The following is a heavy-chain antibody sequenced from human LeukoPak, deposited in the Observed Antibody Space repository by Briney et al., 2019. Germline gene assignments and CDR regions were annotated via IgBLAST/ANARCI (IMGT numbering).Heavy chain of an antibody. CDR1: GYTFTGYY. V-gene: IGHV1-2*02. CDR3: ARDPTMVRGWYRETYYMDV. Sequence: ASVKVSCKASGYTFTGYYMHWVRQAPGQGLEWMGWINPNSGGTNYAQKFQGRVTMTRDTSISTAYMELSRLRSDDTAVYYCARDPTMVRGWYRETYYMDVWGKGTTVTISS. D-gene: IGHD3-10*01. CDR2: INPNSGGT. J-gene: IGHJ6*03.